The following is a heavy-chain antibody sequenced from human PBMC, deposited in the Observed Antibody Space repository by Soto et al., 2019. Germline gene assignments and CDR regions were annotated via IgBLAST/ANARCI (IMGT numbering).Heavy chain of an antibody. CDR3: ARDIPYNWNYEPATDFDY. CDR2: INPSGGST. V-gene: IGHV1-46*01. J-gene: IGHJ4*02. CDR1: GYTFTSYY. D-gene: IGHD1-7*01. Sequence: ASVKVSCKASGYTFTSYYMHWVRQAPVQGLEWMGIINPSGGSTSYAQKFQGRVTMTRDTSTSTVYMELSSLRSEDTAVYYCARDIPYNWNYEPATDFDYWGQGTLVTVS.